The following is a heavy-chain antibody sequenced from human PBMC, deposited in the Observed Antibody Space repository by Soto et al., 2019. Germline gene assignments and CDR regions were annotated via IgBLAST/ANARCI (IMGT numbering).Heavy chain of an antibody. J-gene: IGHJ5*02. CDR2: IYHSGST. D-gene: IGHD1-26*01. CDR1: GGSISSGGYS. V-gene: IGHV4-30-2*01. CDR3: ASRPSGSGFDP. Sequence: QLQLQESGSGLVKPSQTLSLTCAVSGGSISSGGYSWIWIRQPPGKGLEWIGYIYHSGSTYYSPSLKSRVTISVDRSKNQFSLKLSSVTAADTAVYYCASRPSGSGFDPWGPGTLVTVSS.